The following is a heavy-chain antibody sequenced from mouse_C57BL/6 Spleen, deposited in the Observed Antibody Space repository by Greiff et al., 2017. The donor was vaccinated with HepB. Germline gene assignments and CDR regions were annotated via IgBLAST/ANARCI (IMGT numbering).Heavy chain of an antibody. Sequence: QVQLQQPGAELVRPGTSVKLSCKASGYTFTSYWMHWVKQRPGQGLEWIGVIDPSDSYTNYNQKFKGKATLTVDTSSSPAYMQLSSLTSEDSAVYYCARDRAQATTWFGYWGQGTLVTVSA. CDR2: IDPSDSYT. V-gene: IGHV1-59*01. J-gene: IGHJ3*01. D-gene: IGHD3-2*02. CDR1: GYTFTSYW. CDR3: ARDRAQATTWFGY.